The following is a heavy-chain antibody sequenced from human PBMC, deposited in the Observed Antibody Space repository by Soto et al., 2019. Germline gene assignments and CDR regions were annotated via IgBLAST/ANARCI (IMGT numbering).Heavy chain of an antibody. Sequence: QVQLQESGPGLVKPSQTLSLTCTVSGGSISSGDYYWSWVRQHPGKGLEWIGYRSYSGSTYYNPSLKSRVTIVVDTSRNQFSLRLRSVTAAYTAVYYCAREGGLAYCGGDCLYNWFDPWGQGTLVTVSS. V-gene: IGHV4-31*03. CDR3: AREGGLAYCGGDCLYNWFDP. CDR2: RSYSGST. CDR1: GGSISSGDYY. J-gene: IGHJ5*02. D-gene: IGHD2-21*02.